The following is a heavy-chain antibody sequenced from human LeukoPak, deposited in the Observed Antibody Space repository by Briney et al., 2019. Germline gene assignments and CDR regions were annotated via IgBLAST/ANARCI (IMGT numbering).Heavy chain of an antibody. V-gene: IGHV4-59*01. CDR1: GGSITNYY. CDR2: VSSSGRT. CDR3: ARPGRQDAYNGHYWYFDL. D-gene: IGHD5-24*01. J-gene: IGHJ2*01. Sequence: PSETLSLTCTVSGGSITNYYWNWIRQPLGKDLEWIGCVSSSGRTHYSSALKSRVTISVDTSKNQFSLNLRSVTAADTAVYYCARPGRQDAYNGHYWYFDLWGRGTLVTVSS.